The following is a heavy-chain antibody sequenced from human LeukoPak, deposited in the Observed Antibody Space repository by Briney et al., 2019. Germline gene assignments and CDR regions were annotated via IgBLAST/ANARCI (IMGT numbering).Heavy chain of an antibody. J-gene: IGHJ4*02. CDR1: GYTFTSYG. CDR2: ISAYNGNT. V-gene: IGHV1-18*04. D-gene: IGHD6-13*01. Sequence: ASVKVSCKASGYTFTSYGISWVRQAPGQGLEWMGWISAYNGNTNYAQKLQGRVTMTTDTSTSTAYMELRSLRSDDTAVYCCARDRLYAAAARFDYWGQGTLVTVSS. CDR3: ARDRLYAAAARFDY.